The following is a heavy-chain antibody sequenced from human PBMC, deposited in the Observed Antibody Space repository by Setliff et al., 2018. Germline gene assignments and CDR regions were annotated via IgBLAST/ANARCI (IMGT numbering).Heavy chain of an antibody. D-gene: IGHD5-18*01. Sequence: GGSLRLSCAASGFTFSGYSMNWVRQAPGKGLEWVGRIRGRTDNYATAYAASVRGRFTISRDDSKNTAYLQMNSLKTEDTAVYYCTFARDGYDVFDIWGQGTMVTVSS. CDR1: GFTFSGYS. J-gene: IGHJ3*02. CDR2: IRGRTDNYAT. V-gene: IGHV3-73*01. CDR3: TFARDGYDVFDI.